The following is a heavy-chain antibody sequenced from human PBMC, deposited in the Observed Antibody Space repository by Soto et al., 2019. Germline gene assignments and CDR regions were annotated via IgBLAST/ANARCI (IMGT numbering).Heavy chain of an antibody. D-gene: IGHD6-13*01. CDR3: ARDRGRSSWYYALNDY. CDR2: ISAYNGNT. V-gene: IGHV1-18*01. J-gene: IGHJ4*02. CDR1: GYTFTSYG. Sequence: QVQLVQSGAEVKKPGASVKVSCKASGYTFTSYGISWVRQAPGQGLEWMGWISAYNGNTNYAKKLQGRVTMTTDTPTSTADMERGSLRSDDTAVYYWARDRGRSSWYYALNDYWGQGTLVTVSS.